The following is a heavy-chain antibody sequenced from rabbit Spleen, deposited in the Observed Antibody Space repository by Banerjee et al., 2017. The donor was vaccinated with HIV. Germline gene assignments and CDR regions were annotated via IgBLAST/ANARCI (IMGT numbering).Heavy chain of an antibody. Sequence: QEQLVESGGGLVQPGGTLTLTCTASGFDLSSYYYMCWVRQAPGKGQEWIACIYSGGATYYASWAKGRHTISKTSSTTVTLQMTSLTAPDTATYFCARVPNSGHARLTRLDFWGQGTLVTVS. CDR3: ARVPNSGHARLTRLDF. V-gene: IGHV1S45*01. CDR2: IYSGGAT. CDR1: GFDLSSYYY. D-gene: IGHD6-1*01. J-gene: IGHJ3*01.